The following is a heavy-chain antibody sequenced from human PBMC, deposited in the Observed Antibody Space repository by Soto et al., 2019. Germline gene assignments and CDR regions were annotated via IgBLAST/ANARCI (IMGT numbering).Heavy chain of an antibody. CDR3: AKDISPTRLPTGFDH. D-gene: IGHD1-1*01. CDR1: GFSFSSYA. V-gene: IGHV3-23*01. CDR2: ISGSGGST. J-gene: IGHJ4*02. Sequence: GSLRLTCAASGFSFSSYAMTWVRQAPGKGLEWVSAISGSGGSTYYADSVKGRFTISRDNSKNTLYLQMNRLRAEDTAVYYCAKDISPTRLPTGFDHWGRGTLVTVSS.